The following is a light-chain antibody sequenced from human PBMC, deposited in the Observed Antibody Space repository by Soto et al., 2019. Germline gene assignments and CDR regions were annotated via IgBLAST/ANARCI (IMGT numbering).Light chain of an antibody. CDR1: SNDITLYNY. CDR2: QVT. CDR3: SSYTSSINYV. V-gene: IGLV2-14*01. Sequence: QSVLTQPTSVSGSPGQSITISCTGTSNDITLYNYVSWYQQYPGKAPKLIIYQVTNRPSRVSTRFSGSKSGNTASLTISGLQAEDEADYYCSSYTSSINYVFGTGTKVTIL. J-gene: IGLJ1*01.